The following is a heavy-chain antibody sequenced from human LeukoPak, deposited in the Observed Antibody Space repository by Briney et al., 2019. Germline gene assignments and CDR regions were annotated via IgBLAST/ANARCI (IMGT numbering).Heavy chain of an antibody. CDR1: GGSISSSNW. CDR3: ARTDVAAATGGMDV. CDR2: IYHSGST. D-gene: IGHD2-2*01. Sequence: SGTLSLTCAVSGGSISSSNWWSWVRPPPGKGLEWIGEIYHSGSTNYNPSLKSRVTISVDKSKNQFSLKLSSVTAADTAVYYCARTDVAAATGGMDVWGQGTTVTVSS. J-gene: IGHJ6*02. V-gene: IGHV4-4*02.